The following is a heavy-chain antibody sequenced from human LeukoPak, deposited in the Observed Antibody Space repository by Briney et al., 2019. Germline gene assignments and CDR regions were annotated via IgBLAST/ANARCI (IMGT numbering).Heavy chain of an antibody. CDR1: GGAINDYY. V-gene: IGHV4-59*01. Sequence: KPSETLSLTCTLSGGAINDYYWSWIRQSPGKGLEWIGYIYYQGPTKYNPSLISRVTISVDTATSHFSLKMSSVTAADTAVYYCVSWRSGYFDYWGQGILVTVSS. CDR2: IYYQGPT. CDR3: VSWRSGYFDY. J-gene: IGHJ4*02. D-gene: IGHD3-3*01.